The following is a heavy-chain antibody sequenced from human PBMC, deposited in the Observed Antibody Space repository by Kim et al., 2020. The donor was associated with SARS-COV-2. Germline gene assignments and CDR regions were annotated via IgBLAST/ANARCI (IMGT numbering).Heavy chain of an antibody. CDR3: AKDRSFFMATFGGESGGLDV. CDR1: GISFNNSG. D-gene: IGHD3-16*01. Sequence: GGSLRLSCAASGISFNNSGMHWVRQAPGKGLEWVASITYEGSKKYYADSLKGRFTISRDSSNNTLYLQMNSLRAEDTAAYYCAKDRSFFMATFGGESGGLDVWGQGTTVTVSS. V-gene: IGHV3-30*18. CDR2: ITYEGSKK. J-gene: IGHJ6*02.